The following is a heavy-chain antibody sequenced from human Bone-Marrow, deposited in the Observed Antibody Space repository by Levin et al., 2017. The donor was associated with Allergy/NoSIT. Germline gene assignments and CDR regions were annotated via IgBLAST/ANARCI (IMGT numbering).Heavy chain of an antibody. V-gene: IGHV3-9*01. CDR2: IGWNGGTV. CDR3: TKGRSGDYYYYGMDV. J-gene: IGHJ6*02. CDR1: GFNFDQYA. Sequence: GGSLRLSCAASGFNFDQYALHWVREVPGKGLEWISGIGWNGGTVGYADSVKGRFIISRDNAKNSLFLQMNSVRPEDTGLYFCTKGRSGDYYYYGMDVWGQGATVIVS. D-gene: IGHD2-15*01.